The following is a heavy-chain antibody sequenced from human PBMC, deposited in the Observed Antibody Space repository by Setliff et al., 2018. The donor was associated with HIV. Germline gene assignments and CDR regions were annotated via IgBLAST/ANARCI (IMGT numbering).Heavy chain of an antibody. J-gene: IGHJ3*02. CDR2: IYTSGST. CDR3: ARYYCPTGECYGFDI. D-gene: IGHD2-8*01. Sequence: SETLSLTCTVSGGSISSYYWSWIRQPPGKGLEWIGYIYTSGSTHYNPFLKSRVAISIDASKKQFSLKLTSVTAAETAVYYCARYYCPTGECYGFDIWGQGTRVTVSS. V-gene: IGHV4-4*08. CDR1: GGSISSYY.